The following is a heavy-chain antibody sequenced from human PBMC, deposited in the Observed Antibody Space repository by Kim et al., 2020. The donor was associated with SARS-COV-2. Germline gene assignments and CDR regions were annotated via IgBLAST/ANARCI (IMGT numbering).Heavy chain of an antibody. D-gene: IGHD6-13*01. CDR1: GFTFSSYG. Sequence: GGSLRLSCAASGFTFSSYGMHWVRQAPGKGLEWVAVIWYDGSNKYYADSVKGRFTISRDNSKNTLYLQMNSLRAEDTAVYYCARVSSGDSSSWYGFFYYYYGMDVWGQGPTVTVSS. V-gene: IGHV3-33*01. J-gene: IGHJ6*02. CDR3: ARVSSGDSSSWYGFFYYYYGMDV. CDR2: IWYDGSNK.